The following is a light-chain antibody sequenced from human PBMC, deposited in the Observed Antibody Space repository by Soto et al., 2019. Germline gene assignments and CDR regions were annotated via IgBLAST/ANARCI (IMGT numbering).Light chain of an antibody. V-gene: IGKV3-20*01. CDR2: GAS. CDR3: QQYGSSSIT. J-gene: IGKJ5*01. CDR1: QSGSSSY. Sequence: EIVLTQSPGTLSLSPGETATLSCSTSQSGSSSYLSWYQQQPRQPPSLLIYGASSRATGIQDRCSGSGAATDFPITTSRLEAEDFAVYYCQQYGSSSITFGQGTRLEIK.